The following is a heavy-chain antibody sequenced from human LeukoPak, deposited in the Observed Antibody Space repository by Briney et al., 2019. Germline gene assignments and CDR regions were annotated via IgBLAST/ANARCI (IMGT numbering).Heavy chain of an antibody. Sequence: SETLSLTCAVYGGSFSGYYWSWIRQPPGKGLEWIGEINHSGSTNYNPSLKSRVTISVNTSKNQFSLKLSSVTAADTAVYYCARGVAVAVPISYYYYYMDVWGKGTTVTISS. CDR1: GGSFSGYY. V-gene: IGHV4-34*01. CDR3: ARGVAVAVPISYYYYYMDV. D-gene: IGHD6-19*01. J-gene: IGHJ6*03. CDR2: INHSGST.